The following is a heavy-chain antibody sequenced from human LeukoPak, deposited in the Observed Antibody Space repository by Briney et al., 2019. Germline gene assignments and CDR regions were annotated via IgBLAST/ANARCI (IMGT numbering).Heavy chain of an antibody. V-gene: IGHV3-21*01. CDR3: ARDLIAVAGISND. CDR1: GFTFSSYS. Sequence: GGSLRLSCAASGFTFSSYSMNWVRQAPGKGLEWVSSVSSSSSYIYYADSVKGRFTISRDNAKNSLYLQMNSLRAEDTAVYYCARDLIAVAGISNDWGQGTLVTVSS. D-gene: IGHD6-19*01. CDR2: VSSSSSYI. J-gene: IGHJ4*02.